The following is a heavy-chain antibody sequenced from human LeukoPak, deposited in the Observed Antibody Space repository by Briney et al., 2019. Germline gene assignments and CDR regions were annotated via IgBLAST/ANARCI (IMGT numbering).Heavy chain of an antibody. CDR3: ASVEYSSSWSPFDY. CDR2: ISSSGSTI. CDR1: GFTFSDCY. Sequence: PGGSLRLSCAASGFTFSDCYMSWIRQAPGKGLEWVSYISSSGSTIYYADSVKGRFTISRDNAKNSLYLQMNSLRAEDTAVYYCASVEYSSSWSPFDYWGQGTLVTVSS. V-gene: IGHV3-11*01. D-gene: IGHD6-13*01. J-gene: IGHJ4*02.